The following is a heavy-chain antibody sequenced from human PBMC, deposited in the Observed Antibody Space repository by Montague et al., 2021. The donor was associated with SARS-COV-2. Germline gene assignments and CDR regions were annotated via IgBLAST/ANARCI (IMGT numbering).Heavy chain of an antibody. CDR2: ISSSGSTI. D-gene: IGHD3-10*01. CDR3: ARDGRFGELDY. CDR1: GFTFRTYE. V-gene: IGHV3-48*03. Sequence: SLRLSCAASGFTFRTYEMNWVRQAPGKGLEWVPYISSSGSTIYYADSVKGRFTISRDNAKNSLHLQMNSLRAEDTAVYYCARDGRFGELDYWGQGTLVTVST. J-gene: IGHJ4*02.